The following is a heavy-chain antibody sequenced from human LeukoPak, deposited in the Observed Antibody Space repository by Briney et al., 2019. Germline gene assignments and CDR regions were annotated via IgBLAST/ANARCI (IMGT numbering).Heavy chain of an antibody. CDR1: GFTFSSYA. Sequence: GRSLRLSCAASGFTFSSYAMHWVRQAPGKGLEWVAVISYDGSNKYYADSVKGRFTISRDNSKNTLYLQMNSLRAEDTAVYYCARSNSGGYYYYYGMDVWGQGTTVTVSS. CDR2: ISYDGSNK. D-gene: IGHD1-26*01. CDR3: ARSNSGGYYYYYGMDV. V-gene: IGHV3-30-3*01. J-gene: IGHJ6*02.